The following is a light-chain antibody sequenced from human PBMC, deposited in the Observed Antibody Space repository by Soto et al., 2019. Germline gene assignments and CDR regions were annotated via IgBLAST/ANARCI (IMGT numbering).Light chain of an antibody. CDR1: QAIDNY. CDR2: AAS. J-gene: IGKJ4*01. Sequence: DIQMTQSPSSLSASVGDRVTITCRASQAIDNYLNWYQHKPGKAPELLILAASIVQSGVPSRFSGGGFGTDFSLTISSRHPEDFATYYCQQSYRTPLTFGGGTKVEI. V-gene: IGKV1-39*01. CDR3: QQSYRTPLT.